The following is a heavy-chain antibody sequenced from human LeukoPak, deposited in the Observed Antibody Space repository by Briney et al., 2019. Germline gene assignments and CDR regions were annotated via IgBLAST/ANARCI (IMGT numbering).Heavy chain of an antibody. CDR1: GGSISSGSYY. CDR3: ARGAYYYDSSGYFTFHI. Sequence: PSQTLSLTCTVSGGSISSGSYYWSWIRQPAGKGLEWIGRIYTSGSTNYNPSLKSRVTMSVDTSKNQFSLKLSSVTAADTAVYYCARGAYYYDSSGYFTFHIWGQGTMVTVSS. D-gene: IGHD3-22*01. CDR2: IYTSGST. J-gene: IGHJ3*02. V-gene: IGHV4-61*02.